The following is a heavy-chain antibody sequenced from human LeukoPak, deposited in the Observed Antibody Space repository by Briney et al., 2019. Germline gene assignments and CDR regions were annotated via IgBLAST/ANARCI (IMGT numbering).Heavy chain of an antibody. CDR1: GFPFSSYE. J-gene: IGHJ6*02. Sequence: GGSLRLSCAASGFPFSSYEMNWVRQAPGKGLEWVSAISGSGGSTYYADSVKGRFTISRDNSKNTLYLQMNSLRAEDTAVYYCAKTIAARHYYYYGMDVWGQGTTVTVSS. CDR3: AKTIAARHYYYYGMDV. V-gene: IGHV3-23*01. D-gene: IGHD6-6*01. CDR2: ISGSGGST.